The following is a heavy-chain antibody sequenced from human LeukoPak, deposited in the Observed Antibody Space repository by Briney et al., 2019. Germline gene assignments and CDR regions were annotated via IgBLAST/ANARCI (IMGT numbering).Heavy chain of an antibody. V-gene: IGHV3-23*01. CDR2: ISGNGGST. CDR1: GFPFSSYA. Sequence: GSLSLSCAVSGFPFSSYAMSWVRQAPGKGLEWVSSISGNGGSTYYADSVKGRFTISRDNSKNTLNLQMNSLRAEDTAIYYCAKDINTVVVPAFLDWGQGTLVSVSS. D-gene: IGHD2-2*01. J-gene: IGHJ4*02. CDR3: AKDINTVVVPAFLD.